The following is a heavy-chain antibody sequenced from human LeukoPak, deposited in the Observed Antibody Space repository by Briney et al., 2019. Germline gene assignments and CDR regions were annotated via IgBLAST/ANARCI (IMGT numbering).Heavy chain of an antibody. CDR1: GGSISVYY. Sequence: PSETLSLTCTVSGGSISVYYWSWIRRPPGKGLEWIGHIYYSGSADYNASLKSRATMFVDTSKNEFSLTLRSVTAADTAVYYCARVGDSSGYSVLDSWGQGTMVSVSS. CDR2: IYYSGSA. J-gene: IGHJ4*02. V-gene: IGHV4-59*01. CDR3: ARVGDSSGYSVLDS. D-gene: IGHD3-22*01.